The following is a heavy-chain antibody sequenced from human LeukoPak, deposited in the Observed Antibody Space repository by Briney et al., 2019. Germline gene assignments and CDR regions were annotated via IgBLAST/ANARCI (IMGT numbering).Heavy chain of an antibody. CDR1: GFTFNRHW. J-gene: IGHJ4*02. CDR3: SRGGFGSGPDY. CDR2: INNDGSGT. Sequence: GGSLRLSCAASGFTFNRHWMHWVRHAPGKGLVWVSDINNDGSGTIYADSVKGRFTISRDNAKNTMNLQMNSLRAEDTAVYYCSRGGFGSGPDYWGQGTLVTVSS. V-gene: IGHV3-74*01. D-gene: IGHD3-10*01.